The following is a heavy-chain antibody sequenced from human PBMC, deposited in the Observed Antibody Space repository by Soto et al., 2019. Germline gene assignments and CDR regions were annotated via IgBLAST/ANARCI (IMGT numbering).Heavy chain of an antibody. CDR3: ARGASYYYDSTLRVPFDI. Sequence: SETLSLTCAVYGGSFSGYSWSWIRQPPGKGLEWIGYIYHSGSTYYNPSLKSRVTISVDRSKNQFSLKLSSVTAADTAVYYCARGASYYYDSTLRVPFDIWGQGTMVTVSS. D-gene: IGHD3-22*01. V-gene: IGHV4-30-2*01. J-gene: IGHJ3*02. CDR1: GGSFSGYS. CDR2: IYHSGST.